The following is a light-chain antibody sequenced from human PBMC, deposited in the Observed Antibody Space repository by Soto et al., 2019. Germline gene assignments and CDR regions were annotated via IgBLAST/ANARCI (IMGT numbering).Light chain of an antibody. Sequence: IQMTQSPSTLCASVGDRVTITCRASQSISSWLAWYQQKPGKAPKLLIYKASSLESGVPSRFSGSGSGTEFTLTISSLQPDDFATYYCQQYNSYPWTFGQGTKVDIK. CDR3: QQYNSYPWT. CDR1: QSISSW. J-gene: IGKJ1*01. CDR2: KAS. V-gene: IGKV1-5*03.